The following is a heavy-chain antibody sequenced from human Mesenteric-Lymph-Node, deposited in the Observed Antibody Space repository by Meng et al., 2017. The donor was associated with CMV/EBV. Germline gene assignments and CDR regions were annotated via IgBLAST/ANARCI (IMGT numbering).Heavy chain of an antibody. V-gene: IGHV3-33*06. CDR2: IWYDGSNK. CDR3: AKVRALYSSGWPAFDY. Sequence: FTFSSYGMHWVRQAPGKGLEWVAVIWYDGSNKYYADSVKGRFTISRDNSKNTLYLQMNSLRAEDTAVYYCAKVRALYSSGWPAFDYWGQGTLVTVSS. J-gene: IGHJ4*02. CDR1: FTFSSYG. D-gene: IGHD6-19*01.